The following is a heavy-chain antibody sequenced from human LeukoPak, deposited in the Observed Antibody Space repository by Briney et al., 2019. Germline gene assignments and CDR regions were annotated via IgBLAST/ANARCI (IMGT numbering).Heavy chain of an antibody. J-gene: IGHJ4*02. D-gene: IGHD2-8*01. CDR1: GFTVSSNY. CDR2: IYSGGST. V-gene: IGHV3-66*02. CDR3: ARGFSETGLMVYAGYFDY. Sequence: GGSLRLSCAASGFTVSSNYMSWVRQAPGKGLEWVSVIYSGGSTYYADSVKGRFTISRDNSKNTLYLQMNSLRAEDTAVYYCARGFSETGLMVYAGYFDYWGQGTLVTVSS.